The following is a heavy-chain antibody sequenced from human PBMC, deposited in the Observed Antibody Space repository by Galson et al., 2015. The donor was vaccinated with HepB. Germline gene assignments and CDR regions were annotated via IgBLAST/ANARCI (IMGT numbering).Heavy chain of an antibody. CDR3: ARDRNNYDYGGNSGVDY. Sequence: SVKVSCKASGGTFSSYAISWVRQAPGQGLEWMGRIIPILGIANYAQKFQGRVTITADKSTSTAYMELSSLRSEDTAVYYCARDRNNYDYGGNSGVDYWGQGTLVTVSS. CDR1: GGTFSSYA. J-gene: IGHJ4*02. CDR2: IIPILGIA. V-gene: IGHV1-69*04. D-gene: IGHD4-23*01.